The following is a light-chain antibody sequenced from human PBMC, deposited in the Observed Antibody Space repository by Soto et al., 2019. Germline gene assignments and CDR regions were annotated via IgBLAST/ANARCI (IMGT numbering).Light chain of an antibody. J-gene: IGKJ2*01. CDR2: GAS. CDR1: QGIRHY. CDR3: QQLSHYPYT. V-gene: IGKV1-9*01. Sequence: DIQLTQSPSFLSASVGARVTITCRASQGIRHYLAWYQQKPGKAPSLLMYGASTLQSGVPSRFSGSGSGTEFTLTISSLQPEDVATYFCQQLSHYPYTFGQGTKLEI.